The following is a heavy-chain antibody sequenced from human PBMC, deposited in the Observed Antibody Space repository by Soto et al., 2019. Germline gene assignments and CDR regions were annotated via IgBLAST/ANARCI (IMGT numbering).Heavy chain of an antibody. Sequence: QITLKESGPTLVKPTQTLTLTCTFSGFSLSTSGVGVAWIRQPPGKALEWLALIYWDDDKRYRQSLESRLTITKDTSKNQVVLTMTNMYSVATATYYCAYLPCSGGSCYWFAFSGMDVWGQGTTVTVSS. CDR3: AYLPCSGGSCYWFAFSGMDV. V-gene: IGHV2-5*02. CDR2: IYWDDDK. D-gene: IGHD2-15*01. J-gene: IGHJ6*02. CDR1: GFSLSTSGVG.